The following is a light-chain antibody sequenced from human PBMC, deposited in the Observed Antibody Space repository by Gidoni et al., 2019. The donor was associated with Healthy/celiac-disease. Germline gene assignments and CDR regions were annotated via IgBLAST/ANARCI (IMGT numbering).Light chain of an antibody. CDR1: QSISSY. Sequence: DIQMPQSPSSLSASVGDRVTITCRASQSISSYLNWYQQKPGKAPKLLIYAASRLQSGVPSRFSGSGSGTDFTLTISSLQPEDFATYYCQQSYSTPQTFGQGTKVEIK. CDR2: AAS. V-gene: IGKV1-39*01. J-gene: IGKJ1*01. CDR3: QQSYSTPQT.